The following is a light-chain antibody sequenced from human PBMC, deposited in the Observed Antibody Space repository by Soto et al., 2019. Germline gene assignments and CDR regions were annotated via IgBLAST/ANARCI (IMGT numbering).Light chain of an antibody. V-gene: IGKV1-33*01. CDR1: QDISNL. J-gene: IGKJ5*01. CDR2: DAS. Sequence: IQMTQSPSSLSASVGARVTITCQATQDISNLLNWFQQKPGKAPKPLIYDASNLETGVPSRFSGSRSGTDCTFTISSLQPEDISTYYCQQYENLPITFGQGTRLEIK. CDR3: QQYENLPIT.